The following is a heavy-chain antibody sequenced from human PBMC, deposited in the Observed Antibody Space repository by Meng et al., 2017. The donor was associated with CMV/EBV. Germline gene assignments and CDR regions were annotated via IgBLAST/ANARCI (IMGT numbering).Heavy chain of an antibody. D-gene: IGHD3-22*01. J-gene: IGHJ6*02. CDR2: IIPIFGTA. V-gene: IGHV1-69*05. Sequence: SVKVSCKASGGTFSSYAISWVRQAPGQGLEWMGGIIPIFGTANYAQKFQGRVTITTDESTSTAYMELSSLRSEDTAVYYCAREIYYYDSSGYYWANGMAVWGQGTTVTVSS. CDR1: GGTFSSYA. CDR3: AREIYYYDSSGYYWANGMAV.